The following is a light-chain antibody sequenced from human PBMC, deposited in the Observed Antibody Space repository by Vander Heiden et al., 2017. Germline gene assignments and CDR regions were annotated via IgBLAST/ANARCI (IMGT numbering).Light chain of an antibody. V-gene: IGLV1-47*01. CDR3: AAWDDTLSAVV. CDR2: GNK. J-gene: IGLJ2*01. Sequence: SVLPQPPSASGTPAPRVTISCSGPNPNIGSNHAHCYQRLPRRAPKLRVYGNKQRPSGGPDRFSGSKTGTTVALASSGLRSEDEGDYYCAAWDDTLSAVVFGGGTRLTVL. CDR1: NPNIGSNH.